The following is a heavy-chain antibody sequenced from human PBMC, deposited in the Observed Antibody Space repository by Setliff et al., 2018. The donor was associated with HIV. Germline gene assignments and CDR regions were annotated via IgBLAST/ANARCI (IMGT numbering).Heavy chain of an antibody. Sequence: PSETLSLTCTVSGASISSPNYYWSWIRQHPGKGLEFIGCIYDSGSSYYNPSLKSRVVISLDTSKNQFSLRLSSVTAADTAVYYCARLRTFDYWGQGTLVTVSS. V-gene: IGHV4-31*03. J-gene: IGHJ4*02. CDR3: ARLRTFDY. CDR2: IYDSGSS. CDR1: GASISSPNYY. D-gene: IGHD4-17*01.